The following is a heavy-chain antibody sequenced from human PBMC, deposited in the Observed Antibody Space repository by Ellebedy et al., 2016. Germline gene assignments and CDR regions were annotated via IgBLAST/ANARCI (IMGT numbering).Heavy chain of an antibody. CDR1: GFTFSTYT. Sequence: GGSLRLSCAASGFTFSTYTMNWVRQAPGKGLEWVTVISYDGSNKYYADSVKGRFTISRDNSKNTLYLQMNSLRAEDTALYYCAKDRDSSGYYGGYWGQGTLVTVSS. J-gene: IGHJ4*02. D-gene: IGHD3-22*01. CDR3: AKDRDSSGYYGGY. V-gene: IGHV3-30*18. CDR2: ISYDGSNK.